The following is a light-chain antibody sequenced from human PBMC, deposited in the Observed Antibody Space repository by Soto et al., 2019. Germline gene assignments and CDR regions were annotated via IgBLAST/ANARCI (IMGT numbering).Light chain of an antibody. Sequence: EIVLTQSPGTLSLSPGERVTLSCRASQSVSSTYLAWYQHKPGQAPRLLIYQTSLRAAGIPARFSASGSGTDFTLTISDVQPEDFALYYCHQRQSWPRTFGQGTKVDIK. J-gene: IGKJ1*01. CDR1: QSVSSTY. CDR2: QTS. CDR3: HQRQSWPRT. V-gene: IGKV3D-20*02.